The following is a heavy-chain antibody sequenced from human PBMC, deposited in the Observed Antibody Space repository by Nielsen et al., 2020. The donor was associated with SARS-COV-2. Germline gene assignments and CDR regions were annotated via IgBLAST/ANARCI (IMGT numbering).Heavy chain of an antibody. CDR2: IIRDGRST. Sequence: GESLKISCAASGFSFSSYAMTWFRQAPGKGLEWVSSIIRDGRSTYYADSVKGRFTISRDNSKNTLYLQMNSLRAEDTAVYYCVRDSSVVIWSGYPVDWGQGTLVTVSS. CDR3: VRDSSVVIWSGYPVD. V-gene: IGHV3-23*01. CDR1: GFSFSSYA. D-gene: IGHD3-3*01. J-gene: IGHJ4*02.